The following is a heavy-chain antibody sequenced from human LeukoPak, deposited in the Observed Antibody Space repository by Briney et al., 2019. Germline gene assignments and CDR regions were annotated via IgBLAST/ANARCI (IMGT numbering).Heavy chain of an antibody. J-gene: IGHJ4*02. V-gene: IGHV3-33*06. D-gene: IGHD4-11*01. CDR2: IWSDKSNR. Sequence: GGSLRLSCAASGFIFNHHAMHWVRQAPGKGLEWVAVIWSDKSNRFYADSVRGRFAISRDDSRKTVYLQMERMTAEDTAIYYCAKDAQRGFDYSNSLEYWGQGALVTVAS. CDR3: AKDAQRGFDYSNSLEY. CDR1: GFIFNHHA.